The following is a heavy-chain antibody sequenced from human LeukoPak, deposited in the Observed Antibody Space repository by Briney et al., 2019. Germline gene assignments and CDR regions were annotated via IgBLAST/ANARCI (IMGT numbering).Heavy chain of an antibody. CDR2: IYYSGST. V-gene: IGHV4-59*08. CDR1: GGSISSYY. Sequence: PSETLSLTCTVSGGSISSYYWSWIRQPPGKGLEGIGYIYYSGSTNYNPSLKSRVTISVDTSKNQFSLKLSSVTAADTAVYYCARQEYYSSSWGPFDYWGQGTLVTLSS. J-gene: IGHJ4*02. D-gene: IGHD6-13*01. CDR3: ARQEYYSSSWGPFDY.